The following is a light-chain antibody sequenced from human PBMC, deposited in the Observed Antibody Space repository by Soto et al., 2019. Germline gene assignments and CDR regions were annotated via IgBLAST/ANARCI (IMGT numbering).Light chain of an antibody. CDR2: DAS. Sequence: EIVLTQSPATLSLSPGERATLSCRASQSVSSYLAWYQQKPGQAPRLLIYDASNRATGIPARFSGSGSGTDFALTISSLELEDFAVYYCQQRSNWPLLTFGGGTKVEIK. J-gene: IGKJ4*01. CDR1: QSVSSY. CDR3: QQRSNWPLLT. V-gene: IGKV3-11*01.